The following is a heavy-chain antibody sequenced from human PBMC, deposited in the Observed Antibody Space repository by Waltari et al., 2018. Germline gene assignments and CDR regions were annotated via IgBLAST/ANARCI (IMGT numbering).Heavy chain of an antibody. Sequence: QVQLQESGPGLVKPSETLSLTCTVSGGSISSYYWSWIRQPPGKGLEWIGYIYYSGSTNYNPSLKSRVTISVDTSKNQFSLKLSSVTAADTAVYYCARGVEWSSMLDYYYYYMDVWGKGTTVTVSS. CDR1: GGSISSYY. CDR2: IYYSGST. V-gene: IGHV4-59*01. D-gene: IGHD3-3*01. CDR3: ARGVEWSSMLDYYYYYMDV. J-gene: IGHJ6*03.